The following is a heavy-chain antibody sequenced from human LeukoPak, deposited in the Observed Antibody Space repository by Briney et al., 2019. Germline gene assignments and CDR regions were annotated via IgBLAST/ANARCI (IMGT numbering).Heavy chain of an antibody. CDR2: ISTGGDR. Sequence: GGSLRLSCAASGFTFSSYDMHWVRQGSGKSLEWVSAISTGGDRYYPDSVKGRFTISRENAKNSVYLQMDSLRAGDTAVYYCARGYGFFSYYGLDVWGQGTTVTVSS. CDR1: GFTFSSYD. J-gene: IGHJ6*02. V-gene: IGHV3-13*01. D-gene: IGHD3-3*01. CDR3: ARGYGFFSYYGLDV.